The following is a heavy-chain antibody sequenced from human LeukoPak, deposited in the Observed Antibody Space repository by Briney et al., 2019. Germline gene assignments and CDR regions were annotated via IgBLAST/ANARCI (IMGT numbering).Heavy chain of an antibody. V-gene: IGHV3-21*01. Sequence: PGGSLRLSCAASGFTFSSYSMNWVRQAPGKGLEWVSSNSSSSSYIYYSASVKGRFTIYRDNAKNSLYLQLNSLRAEDQAVYYCARASVGTTPSWGQGTLVTVSS. CDR3: ARASVGTTPS. CDR1: GFTFSSYS. D-gene: IGHD1-1*01. CDR2: NSSSSSYI. J-gene: IGHJ4*02.